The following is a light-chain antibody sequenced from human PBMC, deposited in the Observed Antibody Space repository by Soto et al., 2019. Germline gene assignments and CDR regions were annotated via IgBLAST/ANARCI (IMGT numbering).Light chain of an antibody. CDR3: QQHNDWPPST. CDR2: GAS. J-gene: IGKJ2*01. CDR1: QSVSDN. Sequence: DTLLTQSPATLSVTPGERATLSCRASQSVSDNLAWYQQKPGQAPRLLIYGASTRAPGIPDRFSGSGFGTEVSLTISSLQSEDFAVYYCQQHNDWPPSTFGQGTKLEIK. V-gene: IGKV3-15*01.